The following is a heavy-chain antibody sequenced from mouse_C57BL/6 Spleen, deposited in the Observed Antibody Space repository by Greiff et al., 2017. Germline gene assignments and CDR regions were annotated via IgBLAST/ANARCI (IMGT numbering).Heavy chain of an antibody. CDR1: GYTFTDYE. Sequence: QVQLQQSGAELVRPGASVTLSCKASGYTFTDYEMHWVKQTPVHGLEWIGAIDPETGGTAYNQKFKGKAILTADKSSSTAYMELRSLTSEDSAVYYCTRRTYYGSSLHFADWGKGTLVTVSA. CDR3: TRRTYYGSSLHFAD. V-gene: IGHV1-15*01. CDR2: IDPETGGT. J-gene: IGHJ3*01. D-gene: IGHD1-1*01.